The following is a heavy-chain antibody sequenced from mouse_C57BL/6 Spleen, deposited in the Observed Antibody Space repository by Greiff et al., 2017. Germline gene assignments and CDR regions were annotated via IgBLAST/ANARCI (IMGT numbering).Heavy chain of an antibody. D-gene: IGHD1-1*01. Sequence: ESGPELVKPGASVKISCKASGYSFTSYYIHWVKQRPGQGLEWIGWIYPGSGNTKYNEKFKGKATLTADTSSSTAYMQLSSLTSEDSAVYYCARDYGSTHFDYWGQGTTLTVSS. CDR1: GYSFTSYY. J-gene: IGHJ2*01. CDR2: IYPGSGNT. CDR3: ARDYGSTHFDY. V-gene: IGHV1-66*01.